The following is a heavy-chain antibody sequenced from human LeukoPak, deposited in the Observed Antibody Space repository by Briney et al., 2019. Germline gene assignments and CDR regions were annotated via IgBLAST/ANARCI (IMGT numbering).Heavy chain of an antibody. CDR3: ARFGDSSGYYRDYYYMDV. J-gene: IGHJ6*03. CDR1: GYSFTNYW. D-gene: IGHD3-22*01. CDR2: IFPSDSDT. Sequence: GESLKISCKGSGYSFTNYWIGWVRQMPGKGLEWMGIIFPSDSDTRYSPSFQGQVTISADKSISTAYLQWSSLKASDTAMYYCARFGDSSGYYRDYYYMDVWGKGTTVTVSS. V-gene: IGHV5-51*01.